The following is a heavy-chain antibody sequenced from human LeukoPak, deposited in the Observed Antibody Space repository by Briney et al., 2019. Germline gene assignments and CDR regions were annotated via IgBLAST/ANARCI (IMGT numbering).Heavy chain of an antibody. CDR3: ARDGEMGATRY. CDR1: VVTFNIYA. J-gene: IGHJ4*02. CDR2: IIPICDTA. Sequence: SGKVSCYASVVTFNIYAISWVRQPPVHQLEWMGRIIPICDTANYAQKFQGRVTITTDESTSTAYMELSSLRSEDTAVYYCARDGEMGATRYWGQGTLVTVSS. D-gene: IGHD1-26*01. V-gene: IGHV1-69*05.